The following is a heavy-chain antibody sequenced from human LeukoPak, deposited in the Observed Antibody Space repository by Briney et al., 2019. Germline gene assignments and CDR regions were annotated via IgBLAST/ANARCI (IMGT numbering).Heavy chain of an antibody. CDR2: IWSDGTNR. V-gene: IGHV3-33*01. Sequence: GTPLRLSCAASGFIFSHYGMHWVRQAPGKGLEWVAVIWSDGTNRYYADSVKGRFSINRDDSQKRVFLQMDSLRAEDTAVYYCARDAQRGFDYSNSLQYWGQGALVTVSS. J-gene: IGHJ4*02. CDR3: ARDAQRGFDYSNSLQY. D-gene: IGHD4-11*01. CDR1: GFIFSHYG.